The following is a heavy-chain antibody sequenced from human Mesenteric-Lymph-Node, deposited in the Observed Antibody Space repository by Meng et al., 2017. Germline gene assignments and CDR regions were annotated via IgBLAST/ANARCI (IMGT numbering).Heavy chain of an antibody. CDR1: GYTFTSYA. CDR3: ARGYVWGSYRFY. V-gene: IGHV1-2*02. Sequence: ASVKVSCKASGYTFTSYAMHWVRQAPGQRLEWMGWINPNSGGTNYAQKFQGRVTMTRDTSISTAYMELSRLRSDDTAVYYCARGYVWGSYRFYWGQGTLVTVSS. J-gene: IGHJ4*02. CDR2: INPNSGGT. D-gene: IGHD3-16*02.